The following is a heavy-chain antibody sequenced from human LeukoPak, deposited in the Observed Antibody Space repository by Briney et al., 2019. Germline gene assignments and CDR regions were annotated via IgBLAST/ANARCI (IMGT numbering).Heavy chain of an antibody. CDR3: ARGRNHHHYGSGIYWFDP. CDR1: GGSISSGGYY. Sequence: SQTLSLTCTVPGGSISSGGYYWSWIRQHPGKGLEWIGYIYYSGSTYYNPSLKSRVTISVDTSKNQFSLKLSSVTAADTAVYYCARGRNHHHYGSGIYWFDPWGQGTLVTVSS. CDR2: IYYSGST. J-gene: IGHJ5*02. V-gene: IGHV4-31*03. D-gene: IGHD3-10*01.